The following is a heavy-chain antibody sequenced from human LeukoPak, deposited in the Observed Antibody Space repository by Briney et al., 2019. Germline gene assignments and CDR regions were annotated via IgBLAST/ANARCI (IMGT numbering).Heavy chain of an antibody. CDR3: AREDYYDSSGRQVI. CDR1: GGTFSSYA. V-gene: IGHV1-69*06. D-gene: IGHD3-22*01. Sequence: ASVKVSCKASGGTFSSYAISWVRQAPGQGLEWMGGIIPIFGTANYAQKFQGRVTITADKSTSTAYMELSSLRSEDTAVYYCAREDYYDSSGRQVIWGQGTLVTVSS. CDR2: IIPIFGTA. J-gene: IGHJ4*02.